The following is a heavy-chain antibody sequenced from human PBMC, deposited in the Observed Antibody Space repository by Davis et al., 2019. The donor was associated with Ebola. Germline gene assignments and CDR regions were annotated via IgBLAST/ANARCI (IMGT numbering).Heavy chain of an antibody. CDR3: ARGWLRGGMDV. J-gene: IGHJ6*02. CDR2: TYYNSKWYN. Sequence: PSETLSLTCVISGDSVSSGGWNWIRQSPSRGLEWLGRTYYNSKWYNDYAASVKSRISINPDTSKNQLSLQLNSVTPEDTALYYCARGWLRGGMDVWGEGTTVTV. V-gene: IGHV6-1*01. D-gene: IGHD5-18*01. CDR1: GDSVSSGG.